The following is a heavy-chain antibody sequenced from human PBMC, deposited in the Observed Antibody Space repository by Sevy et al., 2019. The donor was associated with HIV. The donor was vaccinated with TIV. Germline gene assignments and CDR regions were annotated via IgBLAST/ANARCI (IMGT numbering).Heavy chain of an antibody. D-gene: IGHD2-15*01. V-gene: IGHV3-49*03. Sequence: ALRLSCTASGFTFDDYAMSWFRQAPGKGLEWVAFITRNSYEAYGGTREYAASVKGRFTISRDDSKSIAYLQMNSLKTEDTAMYYCSRALATAFTPEYYFDYWGQGTLVTVSS. CDR2: ITRNSYEAYGGTR. CDR1: GFTFDDYA. J-gene: IGHJ4*02. CDR3: SRALATAFTPEYYFDY.